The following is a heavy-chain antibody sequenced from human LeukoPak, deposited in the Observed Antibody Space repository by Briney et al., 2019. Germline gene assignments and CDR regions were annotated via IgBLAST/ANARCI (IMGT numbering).Heavy chain of an antibody. CDR3: ARDSHPRPAYYYGSGSYYSDY. Sequence: PLWSLRLSCAASGFRLGAYWRRWVPQAPVMVRKSVANIKQEGREKYYVDSVKGRFTISRDNAKNSLYLQMNSLRAEDTAVYYCARDSHPRPAYYYGSGSYYSDYWGQGTLVTVSS. V-gene: IGHV3-7*01. CDR2: IKQEGREK. D-gene: IGHD3-10*01. CDR1: GFRLGAYW. J-gene: IGHJ4*02.